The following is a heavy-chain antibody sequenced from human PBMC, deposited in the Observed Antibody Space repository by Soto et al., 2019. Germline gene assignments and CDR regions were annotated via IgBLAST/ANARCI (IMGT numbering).Heavy chain of an antibody. CDR2: ISSSGSTI. D-gene: IGHD3-3*01. V-gene: IGHV3-48*03. CDR3: ARVHYDFWSGYYLATKAYYFVY. CDR1: GFTFSSYE. Sequence: PGGSLRLSCAASGFTFSSYEMNWVRQAPGKGLEWVSYISSSGSTIYYADSVKGRFTISRDNAKNSLYLQMNSLRAEDTAVYYCARVHYDFWSGYYLATKAYYFVYWGQGTLVTVSS. J-gene: IGHJ4*02.